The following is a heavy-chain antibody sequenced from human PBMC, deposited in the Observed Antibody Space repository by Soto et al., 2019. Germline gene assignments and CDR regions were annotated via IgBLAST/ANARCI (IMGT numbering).Heavy chain of an antibody. CDR1: GFTLSNAW. Sequence: EVQLEESGGGPVEPGGSLRLSCAASGFTLSNAWMNWVRHTPGRGLEWVGRIKSRSDGGTPDYGAPVKGRFTTSRDDSLNTVYLQMNSLTAEDTGVYYCTTDTRRISVFGVPWDSWGQGTLVTVSS. CDR2: IKSRSDGGTP. J-gene: IGHJ4*02. D-gene: IGHD3-3*01. V-gene: IGHV3-15*01. CDR3: TTDTRRISVFGVPWDS.